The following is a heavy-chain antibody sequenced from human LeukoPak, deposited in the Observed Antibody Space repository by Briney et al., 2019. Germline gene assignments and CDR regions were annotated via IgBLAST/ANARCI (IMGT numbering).Heavy chain of an antibody. CDR3: AKDSSIVVVPAATSYDY. J-gene: IGHJ4*02. CDR2: ISGSGGST. V-gene: IGHV3-23*01. CDR1: GFTFSSYA. D-gene: IGHD2-2*01. Sequence: GGSLRLSCAASGFTFSSYAMSWVRQAPGKGLEWVSAISGSGGSTYYADSVKGRFTISRDNSKNTLYLQMNSLRAEDTAVYYCAKDSSIVVVPAATSYDYWGQGTVVTVSS.